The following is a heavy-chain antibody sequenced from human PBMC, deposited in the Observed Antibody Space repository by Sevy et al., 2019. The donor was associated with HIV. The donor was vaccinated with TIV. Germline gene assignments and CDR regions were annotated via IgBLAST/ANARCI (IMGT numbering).Heavy chain of an antibody. J-gene: IGHJ4*02. CDR3: AGENAWGRGYS. CDR1: GGSITSLY. Sequence: SETLSLTCTVSGGSITSLYWNWIRQPPGKGLEWIANIYYNSHINYDRSLKRRVTLSLDTSKNQFSLRLSSVTAADTAMYYCAGENAWGRGYSWGQRTLVTVSS. CDR2: IYYNSHI. V-gene: IGHV4-59*08. D-gene: IGHD1-26*01.